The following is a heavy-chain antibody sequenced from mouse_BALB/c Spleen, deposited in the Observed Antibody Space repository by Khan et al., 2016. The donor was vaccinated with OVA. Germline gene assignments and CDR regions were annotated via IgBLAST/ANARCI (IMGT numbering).Heavy chain of an antibody. CDR3: ARKNYYGYAMDY. D-gene: IGHD1-1*01. Sequence: EVPLQESGPGLVKPSQSLSLTCTVTGYSITSDHAWDWIRQFPGNKLECMVYTSYSGYTSYNPSLKSRIFISRDTSKNQFFLQLTSVTTKDTATYYCARKNYYGYAMDYWGQGTSVTVSS. CDR2: TSYSGYT. V-gene: IGHV3-2*02. J-gene: IGHJ4*01. CDR1: GYSITSDHA.